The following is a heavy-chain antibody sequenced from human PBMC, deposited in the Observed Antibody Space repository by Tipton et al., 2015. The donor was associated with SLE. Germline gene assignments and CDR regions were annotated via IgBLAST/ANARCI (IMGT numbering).Heavy chain of an antibody. CDR1: GYSISNGFY. D-gene: IGHD2-21*01. J-gene: IGHJ5*02. V-gene: IGHV4-38-2*02. CDR3: ARISPSMESYCSGDCSNWFDP. CDR2: IHHSGST. Sequence: LRLSCTVSGYSISNGFYWGWVRQPPGKGLEWIGSIHHSGSTNYNPSLKSRVTISVDTSKSHFSLKLTSVTAADTAVYYCARISPSMESYCSGDCSNWFDPWGQGTLVTVSS.